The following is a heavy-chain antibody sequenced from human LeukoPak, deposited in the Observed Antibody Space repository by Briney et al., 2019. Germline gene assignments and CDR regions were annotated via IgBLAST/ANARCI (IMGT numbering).Heavy chain of an antibody. CDR1: GFTFSSYW. CDR2: IKQDGSEK. Sequence: GGSLRLSCAASGFTFSSYWMTWVRQAPGKGLEWVANIKQDGSEKYYVDSVKGRFTISRDNAKNSLFLQMNSLRVEDTAVYYCAGTRWLDYWGQGTLVTVSS. CDR3: AGTRWLDY. J-gene: IGHJ4*02. D-gene: IGHD5-12*01. V-gene: IGHV3-7*01.